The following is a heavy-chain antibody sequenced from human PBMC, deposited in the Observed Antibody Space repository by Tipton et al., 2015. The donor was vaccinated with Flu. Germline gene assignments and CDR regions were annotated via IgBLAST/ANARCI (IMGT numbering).Heavy chain of an antibody. Sequence: VQLVQSGAELKKPGESLKISRQASGYSFTTYWIGWVRQQPGKGLEWMGIVYPADSDTKYSPSFEGQVTISADKSRNTAYLQWNSLRASDTAMYYCARRREAMADYWGQGTLVTVSS. CDR1: GYSFTTYW. J-gene: IGHJ4*02. D-gene: IGHD2-8*01. CDR3: ARRREAMADY. CDR2: VYPADSDT. V-gene: IGHV5-51*03.